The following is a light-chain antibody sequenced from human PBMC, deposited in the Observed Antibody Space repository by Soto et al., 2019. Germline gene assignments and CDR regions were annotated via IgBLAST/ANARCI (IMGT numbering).Light chain of an antibody. V-gene: IGLV2-14*01. CDR1: SSDVGAYNF. CDR2: EVT. J-gene: IGLJ1*01. CDR3: SSYTSSNTPYV. Sequence: QSALTQPASVSGSPGQSITISCTGSSSDVGAYNFVSWYQHHPGKAPKLILYEVTTRPSGVSSRFSGSKSGNTASLTISGHQADDEASYYCSSYTSSNTPYVFGTGNKVTGL.